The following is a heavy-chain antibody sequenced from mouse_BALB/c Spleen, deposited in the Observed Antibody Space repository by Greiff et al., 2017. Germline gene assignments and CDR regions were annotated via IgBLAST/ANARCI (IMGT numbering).Heavy chain of an antibody. D-gene: IGHD2-14*01. CDR3: AREVRRDFDY. Sequence: VQLQQPGAELVKPGASVKLSCKASGYTFTSYWMHWVKQRPGQGLEWIGEINPSNGRTNYNEKFKSKATLTVDKSSSTAYMQLSSLTSEDSAVYYCAREVRRDFDYWGQGTTLTVSS. J-gene: IGHJ2*01. CDR2: INPSNGRT. CDR1: GYTFTSYW. V-gene: IGHV1S81*02.